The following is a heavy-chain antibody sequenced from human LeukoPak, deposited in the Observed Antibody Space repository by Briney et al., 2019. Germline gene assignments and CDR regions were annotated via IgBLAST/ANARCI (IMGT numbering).Heavy chain of an antibody. CDR2: IYYSGST. D-gene: IGHD3-22*01. CDR1: GGSISSSSYY. J-gene: IGHJ4*02. CDR3: ARELRKYYYDLGSTRRPSYYFDC. V-gene: IGHV4-39*07. Sequence: SETPSLTCTVSGGSISSSSYYWGWIRQPPGKGLEWIGSIYYSGSTYYNPSLKSRVTISVDTSKNQFSLKLNSVTAADTAVYYCARELRKYYYDLGSTRRPSYYFDCWGQGTLVTVSS.